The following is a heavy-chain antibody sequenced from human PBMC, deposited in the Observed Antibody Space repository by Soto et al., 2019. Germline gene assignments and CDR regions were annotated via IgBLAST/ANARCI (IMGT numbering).Heavy chain of an antibody. CDR3: ARDLLPGYSSSYNYYYGMDV. J-gene: IGHJ6*01. Sequence: GASVKVSCKASGGTFSSYAISWVRQAPGRGLEWMGGIIPIFGTANYAQKFQGRVTITADESTSTAYMELSSLRSEDTAVYYCARDLLPGYSSSYNYYYGMDVWGQGTTVTVYS. V-gene: IGHV1-69*13. CDR1: GGTFSSYA. CDR2: IIPIFGTA. D-gene: IGHD6-13*01.